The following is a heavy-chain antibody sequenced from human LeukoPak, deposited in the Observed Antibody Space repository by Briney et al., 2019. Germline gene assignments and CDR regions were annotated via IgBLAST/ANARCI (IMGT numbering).Heavy chain of an antibody. J-gene: IGHJ4*02. CDR2: TYYRSKWYN. D-gene: IGHD6-19*01. Sequence: SQTLSLTCAISGDSVSSNSVTWNWIRQSPSRGLEWLGRTYYRSKWYNDYAVSVKSRITINPDTSKNQFSLQLNSVTPEDTAVYYCARALRLGWTGVDYWGQGILVTVSS. V-gene: IGHV6-1*01. CDR3: ARALRLGWTGVDY. CDR1: GDSVSSNSVT.